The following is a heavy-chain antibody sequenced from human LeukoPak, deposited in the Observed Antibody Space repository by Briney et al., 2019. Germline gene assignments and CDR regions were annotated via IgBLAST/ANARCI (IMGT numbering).Heavy chain of an antibody. V-gene: IGHV3-33*01. CDR2: IWYDGSNK. CDR3: TRHGPGGYYDKEYYFDY. D-gene: IGHD3-22*01. J-gene: IGHJ4*02. Sequence: PGGSLRLSCAASGFTFSSYGMHWVRQAPGKGLEWVAVIWYDGSNKYYADSVKGRFTISRDNSKNTPYLQMNSLRAEDTAVYYCTRHGPGGYYDKEYYFDYWGQGTLVTVSS. CDR1: GFTFSSYG.